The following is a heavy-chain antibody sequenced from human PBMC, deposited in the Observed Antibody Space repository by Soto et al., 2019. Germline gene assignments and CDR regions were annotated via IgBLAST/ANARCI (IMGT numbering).Heavy chain of an antibody. J-gene: IGHJ6*02. CDR3: AGGAPSGGCPHYYYGMDV. CDR1: GYSLTSYG. V-gene: IGHV1-18*01. D-gene: IGHD2-15*01. CDR2: ISAYNGNT. Sequence: QVQLIQSAAEVKKPGASVKVSCKASGYSLTSYGFSWVRQAPGQGLEWMGWISAYNGNTNYAQKFQGRVAMTTDTFTSIVYMERRSLGSDDTAVYYRAGGAPSGGCPHYYYGMDVWGQGTTVTVSS.